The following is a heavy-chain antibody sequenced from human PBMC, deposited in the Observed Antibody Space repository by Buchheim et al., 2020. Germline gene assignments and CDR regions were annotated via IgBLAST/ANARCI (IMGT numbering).Heavy chain of an antibody. CDR1: GYTFTGYY. CDR3: ARGQGRSGWYRPIWGDYYYYYGMDV. CDR2: INPNSGGT. D-gene: IGHD6-19*01. V-gene: IGHV1-2*04. J-gene: IGHJ6*02. Sequence: QVQLVQSGAEVKKPGASVKVSCKASGYTFTGYYMHWVRQAPGQGLEWMGWINPNSGGTNYAQKFQGWVTMTRDTSISTAYMELSRLRSDDTAVYYCARGQGRSGWYRPIWGDYYYYYGMDVWGQGTT.